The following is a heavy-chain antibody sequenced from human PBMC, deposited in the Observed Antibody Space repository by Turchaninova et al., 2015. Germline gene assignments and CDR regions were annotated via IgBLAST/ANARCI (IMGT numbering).Heavy chain of an antibody. CDR1: GGSFSGFY. CDR2: INNSEST. J-gene: IGHJ4*02. CDR3: ARGRGGLFTALPDY. V-gene: IGHV4-34*01. Sequence: QVQLQQWGAGLLKPSETLSLTCAVYGGSFSGFYWSWIRRPPGTGLEWIGEINNSESTNYNPSLQSRVTISVDTSKNQFSLKLTSVTAADTAVYDCARGRGGLFTALPDYWGQGTLVTVSS. D-gene: IGHD3-3*01.